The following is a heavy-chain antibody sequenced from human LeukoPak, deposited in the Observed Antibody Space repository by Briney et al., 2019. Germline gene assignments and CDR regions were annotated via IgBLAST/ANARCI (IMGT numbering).Heavy chain of an antibody. D-gene: IGHD3-3*01. V-gene: IGHV4-4*02. CDR1: GGSISSSNW. CDR3: ARREYYDFWSDKDWFDP. Sequence: SGTLSLTCAVSGGSISSSNWWSWVRQPPGKGLEWIGEIYHSGSTNYNPSLKSRVTISVDKSKNQFSLKLSSVTAADTAVYYCARREYYDFWSDKDWFDPWGQGTLVTVSS. CDR2: IYHSGST. J-gene: IGHJ5*02.